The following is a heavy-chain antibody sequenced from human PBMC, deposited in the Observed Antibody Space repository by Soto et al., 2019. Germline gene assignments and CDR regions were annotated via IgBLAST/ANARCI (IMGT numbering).Heavy chain of an antibody. J-gene: IGHJ3*02. D-gene: IGHD2-2*01. Sequence: GGSLRLSCAASGFTFSSYAMSWVRQAPGKGLEWVSAISGSGGSTYYADSVKGRFTISRDNSKNTLYLQMNSLRAEDTAEYYCAKDDLGYCSSTSCYYAFDIWGQGTMVTVSS. CDR3: AKDDLGYCSSTSCYYAFDI. CDR2: ISGSGGST. CDR1: GFTFSSYA. V-gene: IGHV3-23*01.